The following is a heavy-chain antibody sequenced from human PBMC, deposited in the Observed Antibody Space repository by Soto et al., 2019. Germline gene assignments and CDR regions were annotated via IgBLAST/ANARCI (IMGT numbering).Heavy chain of an antibody. V-gene: IGHV4-59*08. J-gene: IGHJ4*02. D-gene: IGHD4-17*01. CDR3: ASADYGDCFDY. CDR2: IYYSGST. CDR1: GGSISSYY. Sequence: SETLSLTCTVSGGSISSYYWSWIRQPPGKGLEWIGYIYYSGSTNXXPSLKSRXXISVDTSKNQXSLKLXSVAAADTAVYYCASADYGDCFDYCGQGTLVTVS.